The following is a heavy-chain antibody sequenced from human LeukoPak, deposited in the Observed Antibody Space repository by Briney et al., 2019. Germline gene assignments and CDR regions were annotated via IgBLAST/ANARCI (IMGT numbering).Heavy chain of an antibody. CDR2: IYYSGST. Sequence: PSETLSLTCTVSGGSISSYYWSWIRQPPGKGLEWIGYIYYSGSTNYNPSLKSRVTISVDTSKNQFSLKLSSVTAADTAVYYCARVSSHRRSGFAYYYMDVWGKGTTVTVSS. CDR1: GGSISSYY. J-gene: IGHJ6*03. CDR3: ARVSSHRRSGFAYYYMDV. D-gene: IGHD3-3*01. V-gene: IGHV4-59*01.